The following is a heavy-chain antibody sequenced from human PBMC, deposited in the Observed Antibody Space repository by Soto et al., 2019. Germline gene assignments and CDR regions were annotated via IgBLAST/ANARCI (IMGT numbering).Heavy chain of an antibody. V-gene: IGHV4-4*02. CDR2: IYHSGST. CDR1: SGSISSSNW. Sequence: ASETLSLTCAVSSGSISSSNWWSWVRQPPGKGLEWIGEIYHSGSTNYNPSLKSRVTISVDKSKNQFSLKLSSVTAADTAVYYCAIISTSFDWSDYWGQGTLVTVSS. CDR3: AIISTSFDWSDY. D-gene: IGHD3-9*01. J-gene: IGHJ4*02.